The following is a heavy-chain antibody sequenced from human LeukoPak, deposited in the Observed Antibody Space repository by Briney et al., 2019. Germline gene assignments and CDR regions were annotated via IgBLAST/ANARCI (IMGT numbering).Heavy chain of an antibody. J-gene: IGHJ4*02. CDR3: ARDSRSSPTPTLAY. D-gene: IGHD2-15*01. V-gene: IGHV1-2*02. CDR2: INPNSGGT. CDR1: GYTFTGYY. Sequence: ASVKVSCKASGYTFTGYYMHWVRQAPGQGLEWMEWINPNSGGTNYAQKFQGRVTMTRDTSISTAYMELSRLRSDDTAVYYCARDSRSSPTPTLAYWGQGTLVTVSS.